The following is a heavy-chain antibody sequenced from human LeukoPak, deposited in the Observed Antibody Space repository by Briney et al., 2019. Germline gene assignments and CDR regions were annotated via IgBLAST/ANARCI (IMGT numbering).Heavy chain of an antibody. D-gene: IGHD6-19*01. V-gene: IGHV1-18*01. CDR2: ISAYNGNT. J-gene: IGHJ4*02. CDR1: GYTFTSYG. CDR3: ARNVFFTSGWPLNFDY. Sequence: ASVKVSYKASGYTFTSYGISWVRQAPGQGPEWMGWISAYNGNTNCAQKFQGRVTMTTDTSTSTACMELRSLRSDDTAVYYCARNVFFTSGWPLNFDYWGQGTLVTVSS.